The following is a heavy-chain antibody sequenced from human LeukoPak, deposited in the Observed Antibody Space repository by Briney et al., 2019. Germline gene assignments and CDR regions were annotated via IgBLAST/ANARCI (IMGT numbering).Heavy chain of an antibody. Sequence: ASVKVSCKASGGTFSSYAISWVRQAPGQGLEWMGRIIPILGIANYAQKFQGRVTITADKSTSTAYMELSSLRSEDTAVYYCAREGRREFGDLDYWGQGTLVTVSS. J-gene: IGHJ4*02. V-gene: IGHV1-69*04. D-gene: IGHD3-10*01. CDR2: IIPILGIA. CDR3: AREGRREFGDLDY. CDR1: GGTFSSYA.